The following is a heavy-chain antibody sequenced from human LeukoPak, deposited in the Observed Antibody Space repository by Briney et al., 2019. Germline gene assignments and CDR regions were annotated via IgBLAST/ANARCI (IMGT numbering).Heavy chain of an antibody. CDR3: ARVLAQYCSGGSCSTDY. CDR2: ISSSSYI. D-gene: IGHD2-15*01. Sequence: PGGSLRLSCAASGFTFSSYSMNWVRQAPGKGLEWVSSISSSSYIYYADSVKGRFTISRDNAENSLYLQMNSLRAEDTAVYYCARVLAQYCSGGSCSTDYWGQGTLVTVSS. V-gene: IGHV3-21*01. J-gene: IGHJ4*02. CDR1: GFTFSSYS.